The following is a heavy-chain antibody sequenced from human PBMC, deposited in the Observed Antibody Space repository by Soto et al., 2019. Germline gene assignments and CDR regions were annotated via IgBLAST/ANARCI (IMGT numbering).Heavy chain of an antibody. CDR2: ISGSGGST. D-gene: IGHD3-9*01. J-gene: IGHJ6*03. CDR1: GFTFSSYA. Sequence: PGGSLRLSCAASGFTFSSYAMSWVRQAPGKGLEWVSAISGSGGSTYYADSVKGRFTISRDNSKNTLYLQMNSLRAEDTAVYYCAKGGYYDILTGSNYYYYYMDVSGKATTVTGSS. V-gene: IGHV3-23*01. CDR3: AKGGYYDILTGSNYYYYYMDV.